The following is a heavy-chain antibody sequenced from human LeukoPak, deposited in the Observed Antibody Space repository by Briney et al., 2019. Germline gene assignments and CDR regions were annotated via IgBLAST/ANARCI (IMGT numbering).Heavy chain of an antibody. J-gene: IGHJ4*02. V-gene: IGHV3-74*01. D-gene: IGHD1-26*01. CDR1: GFTFSSYW. Sequence: GGPLRLSCAASGFTFSSYWMLWVRQAPGKGLVWVSRINSDGSSTNYADSVKGRFTISRDNAKNTLYLQMNSLRAEDTAVYYCARGSVGALSYFDFWGQGTLVSVSS. CDR3: ARGSVGALSYFDF. CDR2: INSDGSST.